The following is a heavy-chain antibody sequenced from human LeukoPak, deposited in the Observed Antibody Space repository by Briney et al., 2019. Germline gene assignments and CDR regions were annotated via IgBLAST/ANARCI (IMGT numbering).Heavy chain of an antibody. D-gene: IGHD5-18*01. J-gene: IGHJ4*02. Sequence: GGSLRLSCAASGFTFSSYAMHWVRQAPGKGLEWVALISYDGSNKYYADSVKGRFTISRDNSKNTIYLQMNSLRAEDTAVYYCARSPAMVTGIDYWGQGTLATVSS. V-gene: IGHV3-30*04. CDR3: ARSPAMVTGIDY. CDR1: GFTFSSYA. CDR2: ISYDGSNK.